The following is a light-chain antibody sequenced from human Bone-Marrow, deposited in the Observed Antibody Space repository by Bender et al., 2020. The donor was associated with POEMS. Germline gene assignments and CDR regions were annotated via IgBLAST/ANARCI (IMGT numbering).Light chain of an antibody. V-gene: IGLV1-40*01. CDR3: AAWDDSLSGRWV. J-gene: IGLJ3*02. CDR2: G. Sequence: SALTQPPSVSGAPGQKVTISCTGSSSNIGARYDVHWYQQLPGTAPKLLTNGGRFSASKSGTSASLAISGLQAEDEADYYCAAWDDSLSGRWVFGGGTKLTVL. CDR1: SSNIGARYD.